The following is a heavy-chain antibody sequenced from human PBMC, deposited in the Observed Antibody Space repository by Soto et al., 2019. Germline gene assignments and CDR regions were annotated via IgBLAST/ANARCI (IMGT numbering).Heavy chain of an antibody. J-gene: IGHJ4*02. CDR3: SRAPSGYDSSGYYLDFDY. CDR1: GYTFTSYD. V-gene: IGHV1-8*01. CDR2: MNPNSGNT. Sequence: ASVKVSCKASGYTFTSYDINWVRQATGQGLERMGWMNPNSGNTGYAQKFQGRVTMTRNTSISTAYMELSSLRSEDTAVYYCSRAPSGYDSSGYYLDFDYWGQGTLVTVSS. D-gene: IGHD3-22*01.